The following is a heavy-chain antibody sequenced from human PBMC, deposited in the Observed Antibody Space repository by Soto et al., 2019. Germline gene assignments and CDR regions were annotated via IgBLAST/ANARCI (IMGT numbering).Heavy chain of an antibody. J-gene: IGHJ3*02. CDR3: ARVWKEYDIVVVVAAFDAFDI. D-gene: IGHD2-15*01. CDR2: ISSSSSYI. V-gene: IGHV3-21*01. CDR1: GFTFSSYS. Sequence: GGSLRLSCAASGFTFSSYSMNWVRQAPGKGLEWVSSISSSSSYIYYADSVKGRFTISRDNAKNSLYLQMNSLRAEDTAVYYSARVWKEYDIVVVVAAFDAFDIWGQGTMVTVSS.